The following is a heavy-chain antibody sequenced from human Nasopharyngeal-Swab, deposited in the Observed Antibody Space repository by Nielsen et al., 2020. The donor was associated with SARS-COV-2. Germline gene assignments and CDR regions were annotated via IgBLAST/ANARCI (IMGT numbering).Heavy chain of an antibody. CDR2: INPNSGGT. J-gene: IGHJ6*02. CDR3: AYNGQQWLVQPPFMDV. V-gene: IGHV1-2*06. D-gene: IGHD6-19*01. CDR1: GYTFTGYY. Sequence: ASVKVSCKASGYTFTGYYTHWVRQAPGQGLEWMGRINPNSGGTNYAQKFQGRVTMTRDTSISTAYMELSRLRSDDTAVYYWAYNGQQWLVQPPFMDVWGQGTTVTVSS.